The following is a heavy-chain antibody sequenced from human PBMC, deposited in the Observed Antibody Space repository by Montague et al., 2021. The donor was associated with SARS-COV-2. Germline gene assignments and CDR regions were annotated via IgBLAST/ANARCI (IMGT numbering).Heavy chain of an antibody. Sequence: SETLSLTCAVYGDSFSGYYWNWIRQPPGKGLEWIGYIYDSGSTNYNPSLKSRVTISVDTPKNQFSLKLSSVTAADTAVYYCARENTVTTFGGPYYIDSWGQGTLVTVSA. J-gene: IGHJ4*02. V-gene: IGHV4-59*01. D-gene: IGHD4-17*01. CDR1: GDSFSGYY. CDR3: ARENTVTTFGGPYYIDS. CDR2: IYDSGST.